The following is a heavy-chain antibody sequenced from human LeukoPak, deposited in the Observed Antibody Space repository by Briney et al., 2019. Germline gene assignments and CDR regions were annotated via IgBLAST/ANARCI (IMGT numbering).Heavy chain of an antibody. CDR2: INPSGGST. CDR1: GYTFTSYY. J-gene: IGHJ4*02. Sequence: GASVKVSCKASGYTFTSYYMHWVRQAPGQGLEWMGIINPSGGSTSYAQKFQGRVTMTRDTSTSTVYMELSSLRPEDTAMYYCARDMGSGSLHYWGQGTQVTVSS. D-gene: IGHD1-26*01. CDR3: ARDMGSGSLHY. V-gene: IGHV1-46*01.